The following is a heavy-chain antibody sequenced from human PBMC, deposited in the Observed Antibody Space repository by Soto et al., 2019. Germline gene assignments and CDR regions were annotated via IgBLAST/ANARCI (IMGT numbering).Heavy chain of an antibody. D-gene: IGHD3-22*01. J-gene: IGHJ4*02. CDR3: ARGAYSSGYYFDY. CDR1: GGSISSGDYY. Sequence: SETLSLTCTVSGGSISSGDYYWSWIRQPPGKGLEWIGYIYYSGSTYYNPSLKSRVTISVDTSKNQFSLKLSSVTAADTAVYYCARGAYSSGYYFDYWGQGTLVTVSS. V-gene: IGHV4-30-4*01. CDR2: IYYSGST.